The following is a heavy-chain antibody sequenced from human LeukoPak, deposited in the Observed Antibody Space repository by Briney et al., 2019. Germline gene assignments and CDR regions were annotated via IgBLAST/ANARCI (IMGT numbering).Heavy chain of an antibody. J-gene: IGHJ5*02. CDR2: MNPNSGNT. CDR3: ARRRGIAAAGGSNWFDP. CDR1: GYTFTSYD. V-gene: IGHV1-8*01. Sequence: ASVKVSCKASGYTFTSYDINWVRQATGQGLEWMGWMNPNSGNTGYAQKFQGRVTMTRKTSISTAYMELSRLRSEDTAVYYCARRRGIAAAGGSNWFDPWGQGTLVTVSS. D-gene: IGHD6-13*01.